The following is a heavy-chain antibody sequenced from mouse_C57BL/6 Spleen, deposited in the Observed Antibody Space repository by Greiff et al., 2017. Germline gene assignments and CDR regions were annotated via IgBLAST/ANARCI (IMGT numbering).Heavy chain of an antibody. Sequence: VQLQQPGAELVKPGASVKLSCKASGYTFTSYWMQWVKQRPGQGLEWIGEIDPFDSYTNYNQKFKGKATLTVDTSSSTAYMQLSSLTSEDSAVYYCAIYYYGSRGYFDVWGTGTTVTVSS. CDR3: AIYYYGSRGYFDV. D-gene: IGHD1-1*01. CDR1: GYTFTSYW. V-gene: IGHV1-50*01. J-gene: IGHJ1*03. CDR2: IDPFDSYT.